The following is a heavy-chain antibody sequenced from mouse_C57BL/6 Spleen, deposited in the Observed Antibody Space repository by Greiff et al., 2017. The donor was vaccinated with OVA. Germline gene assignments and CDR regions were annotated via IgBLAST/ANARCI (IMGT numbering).Heavy chain of an antibody. V-gene: IGHV1-50*01. J-gene: IGHJ2*01. CDR2: IDPSDSYS. CDR1: GYTFTSYW. CDR3: ARVVAPGY. D-gene: IGHD1-1*01. Sequence: QVQLQQPGAELVKPGASVKLSCKASGYTFTSYWMQWVKQRPGQGLEWIGEIDPSDSYSNYNQKFKGKATLTVDTSSSTAYMQLSSLTSEDSAVYYCARVVAPGYWGQGTTLTVSS.